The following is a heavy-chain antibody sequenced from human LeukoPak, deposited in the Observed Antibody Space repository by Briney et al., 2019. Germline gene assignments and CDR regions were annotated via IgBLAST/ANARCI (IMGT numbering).Heavy chain of an antibody. CDR3: AKGPDYYDSSGYYWRDYYGMDV. CDR2: ISGSGGST. CDR1: GFTFSSYA. Sequence: GGSLRLSCAAFGFTFSSYAMSWVRQAPGKGLEWVSAISGSGGSTYYADSVKGRFTISRDNSKNTLYLQMNSLRAEDTAVYYCAKGPDYYDSSGYYWRDYYGMDVWGQGTTVTVSS. J-gene: IGHJ6*02. D-gene: IGHD3-22*01. V-gene: IGHV3-23*01.